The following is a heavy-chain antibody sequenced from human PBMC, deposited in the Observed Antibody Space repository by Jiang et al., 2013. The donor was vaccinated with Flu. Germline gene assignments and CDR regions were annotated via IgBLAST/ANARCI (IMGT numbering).Heavy chain of an antibody. Sequence: RLSCAASGFNISDYYMSWIRQSPGKGLEWVSYISIYSTYTNYADSVKGRFTISRDNAKNLLYLQVNDLRPEDTAVYYCARDVVRSSSSFGMDVWGQGDHGSPSP. J-gene: IGHJ6*02. V-gene: IGHV3-11*06. CDR2: ISIYSTYT. CDR1: GFNISDYY. D-gene: IGHD6-6*01. CDR3: ARDVVRSSSSFGMDV.